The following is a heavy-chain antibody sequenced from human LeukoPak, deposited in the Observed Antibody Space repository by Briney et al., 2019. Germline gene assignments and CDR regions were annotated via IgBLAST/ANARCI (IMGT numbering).Heavy chain of an antibody. Sequence: GGSLRLSCTASGFTFGYYGMSWFRQAPGKGLEWVGFTESKPYGGTTEHAASVKGRFTISRDDSKSIAYLQMNSLKTEDTAVYHCARCGGDCFHFDYWGRGTLVTVSS. J-gene: IGHJ4*02. CDR3: ARCGGDCFHFDY. CDR2: TESKPYGGTT. D-gene: IGHD2-21*02. V-gene: IGHV3-49*03. CDR1: GFTFGYYG.